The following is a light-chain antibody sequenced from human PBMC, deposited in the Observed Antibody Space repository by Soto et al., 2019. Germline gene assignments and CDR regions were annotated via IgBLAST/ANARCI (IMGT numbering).Light chain of an antibody. CDR3: QQSYSNPLT. Sequence: DIQMTQSPSSLSASVGDRVTITCRASQSIISYLIWYQHKPGEAPTLLIYGASSLYSGVPSRFSGSGSGTEFTLTISSLQPEDFATYYCQQSYSNPLTFGGGTKAEIK. J-gene: IGKJ4*01. CDR2: GAS. CDR1: QSIISY. V-gene: IGKV1-39*01.